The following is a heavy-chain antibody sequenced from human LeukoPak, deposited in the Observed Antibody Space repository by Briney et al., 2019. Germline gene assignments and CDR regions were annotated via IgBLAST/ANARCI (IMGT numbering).Heavy chain of an antibody. CDR1: GYTFTGYY. J-gene: IGHJ5*02. Sequence: GASVKVSCKASGYTFTGYYVHWVRQAPGQGLEWVGWINPNSGGTNYAQKFQGRVTMTRDTSISTAYMELSRLRSDDTAVYYCARFFSGYDSGWFDPWGQGTPVTVSS. CDR2: INPNSGGT. D-gene: IGHD5-12*01. CDR3: ARFFSGYDSGWFDP. V-gene: IGHV1-2*02.